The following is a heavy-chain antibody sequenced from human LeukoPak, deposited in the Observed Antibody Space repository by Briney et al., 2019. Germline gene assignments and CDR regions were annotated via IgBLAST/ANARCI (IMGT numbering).Heavy chain of an antibody. CDR1: GGSISSFY. CDR3: ASGPEGRDY. D-gene: IGHD1-14*01. V-gene: IGHV4-59*13. Sequence: SETLSLTCTVSGGSISSFYWSWIRQPPGKELEWIGHIHHSGGTNYNPSLKSRVSISLDMSKNQFSLKLNSATAADTAMYYCASGPEGRDYWGQGTLVTVSS. CDR2: IHHSGGT. J-gene: IGHJ4*02.